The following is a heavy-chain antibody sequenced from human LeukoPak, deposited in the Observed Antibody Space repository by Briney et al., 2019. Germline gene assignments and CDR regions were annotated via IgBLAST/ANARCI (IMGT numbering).Heavy chain of an antibody. CDR1: GFTVSTDN. Sequence: GGPLRLSCAASGFTVSTDNMSWVRPVPGKGLEWVSVVYSGNDGTNYADSVRGRFTISRDDSKNMVYLQMNNLRLEDAAVYYCTKRSRGYYDYWGQGTLVTVSS. CDR2: VYSGNDGT. CDR3: TKRSRGYYDY. V-gene: IGHV3-66*02. J-gene: IGHJ4*02. D-gene: IGHD3-10*01.